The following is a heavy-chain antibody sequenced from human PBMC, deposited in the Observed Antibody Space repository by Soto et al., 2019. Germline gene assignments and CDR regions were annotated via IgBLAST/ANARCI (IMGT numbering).Heavy chain of an antibody. D-gene: IGHD2-15*01. CDR3: ASDSHCDGGNCSMGGFEM. V-gene: IGHV5-51*01. CDR2: IYPGNSNT. Sequence: PGQSLKISCRVSGYGVSIHWVAWLRQMPGKGREWVGIIYPGNSNTMYSPSFQGQVTISSDTALSTTYLQWDTLKPSDTAIYFCASDSHCDGGNCSMGGFEMRGQGTMVTVSS. CDR1: GYGVSIHW. J-gene: IGHJ3*02.